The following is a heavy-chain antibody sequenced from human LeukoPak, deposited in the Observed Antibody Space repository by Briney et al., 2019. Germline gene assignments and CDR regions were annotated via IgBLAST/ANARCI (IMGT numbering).Heavy chain of an antibody. CDR3: ARATMVRGVISLDY. J-gene: IGHJ4*02. Sequence: SETLSLTCTVSGGSISSYYWSWIQQPAGKGLEWIGRIYTSGSTNYNPSLKSRVTMSVDTSKNQFSLKLSSVTAADTAVYYCARATMVRGVISLDYWGQGTLVTVSS. CDR2: IYTSGST. V-gene: IGHV4-4*07. CDR1: GGSISSYY. D-gene: IGHD3-10*01.